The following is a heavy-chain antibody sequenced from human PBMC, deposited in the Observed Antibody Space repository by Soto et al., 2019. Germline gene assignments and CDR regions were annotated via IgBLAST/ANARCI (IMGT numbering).Heavy chain of an antibody. CDR2: INTNTGNP. J-gene: IGHJ3*02. Sequence: ASVKVSCTASGDTFTSYAMNWVRQAPGQGLEWMGWINTNTGNPTYAQGFTGRFVFSLDTSVSTAYLQICSLKAEDTAVYYCARDVPATLDAFDIWGQGTMVTVSS. V-gene: IGHV7-4-1*01. CDR3: ARDVPATLDAFDI. CDR1: GDTFTSYA.